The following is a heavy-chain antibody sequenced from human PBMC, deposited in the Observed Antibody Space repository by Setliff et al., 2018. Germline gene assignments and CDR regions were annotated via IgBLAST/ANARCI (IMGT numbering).Heavy chain of an antibody. V-gene: IGHV1-3*01. D-gene: IGHD6-13*01. CDR1: GYTFTTYA. J-gene: IGHJ3*02. Sequence: RASVKVSCKASGYTFTTYAMHWVRQAPGQRLEWMGWINAGKGNTKYSQKFQGRVTITRDTSASTAYMELSSLRSEDTAVYYCASAGHSGSWFPFDAFHIWGQGTMVTVSS. CDR2: INAGKGNT. CDR3: ASAGHSGSWFPFDAFHI.